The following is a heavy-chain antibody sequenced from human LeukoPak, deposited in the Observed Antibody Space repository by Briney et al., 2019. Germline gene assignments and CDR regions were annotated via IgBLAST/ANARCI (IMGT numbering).Heavy chain of an antibody. V-gene: IGHV3-30-3*01. D-gene: IGHD5-24*01. CDR1: GFTFSSYA. J-gene: IGHJ3*02. CDR3: ARRSRDGLVGYAFDI. CDR2: ISYDGSNK. Sequence: GGSLRLSCAASGFTFSSYAMHWVRQAPGKGLEWVAVISYDGSNKYYADSVKGRFTISRDNSKNTLYLQMNSLRAEDTAVYYCARRSRDGLVGYAFDIWGQGTMVTVSS.